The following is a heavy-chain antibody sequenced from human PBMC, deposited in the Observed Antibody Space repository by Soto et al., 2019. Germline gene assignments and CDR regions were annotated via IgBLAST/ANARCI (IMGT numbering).Heavy chain of an antibody. Sequence: ASVKVSCKASGYTFTSSALHWVRQAPGQRLEWMWLLNAGKGNTKYSQKFQDRVTITRDTPASVAYIELSGLASEDTAVYYCASSDVGPEWCDYWGQGTLVTVSS. V-gene: IGHV1-3*01. CDR1: GYTFTSSA. CDR3: ASSDVGPEWCDY. J-gene: IGHJ4*02. CDR2: LNAGKGNT. D-gene: IGHD2-15*01.